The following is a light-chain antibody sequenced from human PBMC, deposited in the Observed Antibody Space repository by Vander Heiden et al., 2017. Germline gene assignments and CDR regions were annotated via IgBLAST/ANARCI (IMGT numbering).Light chain of an antibody. J-gene: IGKJ1*01. CDR2: WAS. CDR1: QSVLYSSNNKNY. V-gene: IGKV4-1*01. CDR3: QQYYSTPPRT. Sequence: DIVMTQSPDSLAVSLGGRATIHCKSSQSVLYSSNNKNYLAWYQQKPGQPPKLLIYWASTRESGVPDRVSGSGSGTDFTLTSSSLQAEDVAVYYCQQYYSTPPRTFGQGTKVEIK.